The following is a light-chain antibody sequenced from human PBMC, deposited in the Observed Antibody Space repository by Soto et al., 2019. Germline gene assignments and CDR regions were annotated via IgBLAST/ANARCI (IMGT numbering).Light chain of an antibody. V-gene: IGKV3-20*01. CDR2: GAS. CDR1: QSVSSSY. CDR3: QQYVISVT. Sequence: EIVLTHSPGTLSLSPWERATLSCRASQSVSSSYLGWYQQKPGQAPRLLIYGASSRATGIPERFTGSGSGTDFTLTISRLETQDSAMYYCQQYVISVTFGQGTRLEIK. J-gene: IGKJ5*01.